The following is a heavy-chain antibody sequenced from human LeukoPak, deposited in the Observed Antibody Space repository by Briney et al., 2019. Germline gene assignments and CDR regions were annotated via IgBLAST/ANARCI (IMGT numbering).Heavy chain of an antibody. Sequence: PSENLSLTCSVSGGSIDTYYRSWIRQSPGKGLEWIGYIYYFGNTDYNPSLKSRVTISVDTSKNQFSLNLRSVTAADTAVYYCEKLGSPRAFWGQGILVRVSS. D-gene: IGHD7-27*01. CDR1: GGSIDTYY. CDR2: IYYFGNT. V-gene: IGHV4-59*01. J-gene: IGHJ4*02. CDR3: EKLGSPRAF.